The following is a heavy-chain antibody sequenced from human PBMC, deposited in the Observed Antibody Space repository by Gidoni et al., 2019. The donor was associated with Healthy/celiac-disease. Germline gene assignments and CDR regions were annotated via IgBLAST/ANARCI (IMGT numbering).Heavy chain of an antibody. CDR2: NKRKTDVRTT. J-gene: IGHJ6*02. V-gene: IGHV3-15*01. CDR1: GFTFSKPW. Sequence: EVQLVESGGGLVKPGGSLRLSWSASGFTFSKPWLGWVRQAPGQGLEWVGRNKRKTDVRTTDYASPVKGSFTISRDDSKNTLYLQMNILKTDDTAVYYCTAPQLVVVAATPFYHYGMDVWGQGTTVTVSS. CDR3: TAPQLVVVAATPFYHYGMDV. D-gene: IGHD2-15*01.